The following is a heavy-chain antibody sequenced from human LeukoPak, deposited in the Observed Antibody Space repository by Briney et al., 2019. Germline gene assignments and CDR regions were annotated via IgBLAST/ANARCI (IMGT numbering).Heavy chain of an antibody. J-gene: IGHJ6*02. V-gene: IGHV3-33*01. CDR1: GFTFRSYG. Sequence: PGGSLRLSCAASGFTFRSYGMHWVRQAPGKGLEWVAVIWYDGSNKYYVDSVKGRFTISRDNSKKTLYLQMNSLRAEDTAVYYCARDLSITYYYYGMDVWGQGTTVTVSS. CDR3: ARDLSITYYYYGMDV. CDR2: IWYDGSNK. D-gene: IGHD3-10*01.